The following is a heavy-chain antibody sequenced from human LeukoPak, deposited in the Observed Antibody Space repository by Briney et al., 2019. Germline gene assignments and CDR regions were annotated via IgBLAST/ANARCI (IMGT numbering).Heavy chain of an antibody. CDR3: ARGSDRIIDY. J-gene: IGHJ4*02. D-gene: IGHD2/OR15-2a*01. Sequence: PGGSPRLSCAASGFTFSSYDMHWVRQATGKGLEWVSAIGTAGDTYYPGSVKGRFTISREDAKNSLYLQMNSLRAGDTAVYYCARGSDRIIDYWGQGTLVTVSS. CDR1: GFTFSSYD. CDR2: IGTAGDT. V-gene: IGHV3-13*01.